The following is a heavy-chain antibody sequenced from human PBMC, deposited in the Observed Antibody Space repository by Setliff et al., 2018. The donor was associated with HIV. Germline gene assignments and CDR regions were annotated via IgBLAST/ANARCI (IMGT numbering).Heavy chain of an antibody. CDR1: GGSFSGYY. CDR3: ARGDSGYDWYYYGMDV. CDR2: INHSGST. Sequence: LSLTCAVYGGSFSGYYWSGIRQPPGKGLEWIGEINHSGSTNYNPSLKSRVTISVDTSKNQFSLKLSSVTAADTAVYYCARGDSGYDWYYYGMDVWGQGTTVTVSS. D-gene: IGHD5-12*01. J-gene: IGHJ6*02. V-gene: IGHV4-34*01.